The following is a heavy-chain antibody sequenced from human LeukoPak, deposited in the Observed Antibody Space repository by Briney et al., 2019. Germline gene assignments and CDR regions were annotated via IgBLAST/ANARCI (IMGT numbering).Heavy chain of an antibody. CDR3: ARSVYRYGADAFDI. CDR2: IYYSGST. D-gene: IGHD5-18*01. J-gene: IGHJ3*02. V-gene: IGHV4-59*01. Sequence: SSETLSLTCTVSGDSISNYYWSWLRQPPGKGLDWVGYIYYSGSTNYKPSLKSRVTISVDTSKNQLSLKLSSVTAADTAVYYCARSVYRYGADAFDIWGQGTMVTVSS. CDR1: GDSISNYY.